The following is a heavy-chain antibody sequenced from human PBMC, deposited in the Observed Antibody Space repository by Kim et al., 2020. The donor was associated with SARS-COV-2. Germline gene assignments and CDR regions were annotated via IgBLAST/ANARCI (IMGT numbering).Heavy chain of an antibody. V-gene: IGHV1-69*13. J-gene: IGHJ6*02. CDR2: IIPIFGTA. Sequence: SVKVSCKASGGTFSSYAISWVRQAPGQGLEWMGGIIPIFGTANYAQKFQGRVTITADESTSTAYMELSSLRSEDTAVYYCARDLGYSYGYSYYYYGMDVWGQGTTVTVSS. CDR3: ARDLGYSYGYSYYYYGMDV. CDR1: GGTFSSYA. D-gene: IGHD5-18*01.